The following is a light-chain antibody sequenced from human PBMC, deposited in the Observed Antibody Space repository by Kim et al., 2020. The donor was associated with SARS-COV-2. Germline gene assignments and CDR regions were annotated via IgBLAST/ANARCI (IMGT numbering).Light chain of an antibody. V-gene: IGLV3-21*04. Sequence: APGKTARITGEGDTFRSYSVHWYQQKPGQAPVLVLYYDSDRPSGIPDRFSGSNSGSSATLTITTVEPGDEADYYCQVWDNSSDHPGFGGGTKLTVL. CDR3: QVWDNSSDHPG. J-gene: IGLJ2*01. CDR2: YDS. CDR1: TFRSYS.